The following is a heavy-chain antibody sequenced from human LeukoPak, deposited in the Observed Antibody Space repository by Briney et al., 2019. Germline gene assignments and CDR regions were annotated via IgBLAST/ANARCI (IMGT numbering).Heavy chain of an antibody. CDR1: GGTFSRFA. J-gene: IGHJ6*03. Sequence: GASVKVSCKASGGTFSRFAINWVRQAPGQGLEWMGGIIPIFGAANDAQKFQGRVTITADDSTSTVYMELSSLRSEDTAVYYCARAGGGCSSTSCPPTYYYYYYMDVWGKGPRSPSP. CDR2: IIPIFGAA. CDR3: ARAGGGCSSTSCPPTYYYYYYMDV. D-gene: IGHD2-2*01. V-gene: IGHV1-69*13.